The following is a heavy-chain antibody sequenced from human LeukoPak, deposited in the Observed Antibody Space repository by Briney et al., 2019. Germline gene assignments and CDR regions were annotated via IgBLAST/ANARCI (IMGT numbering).Heavy chain of an antibody. CDR2: ISSSSSYI. Sequence: GGSLRLSCPASGFTFSSYSMNWVRQAPGKGLEWVSSISSSSSYIYYADSVKGRFTISRDNAKNSLCLQMNSLRAEDTAVYYCATGGGYDFWSGYSDYWGQGTLVTVSS. CDR1: GFTFSSYS. CDR3: ATGGGYDFWSGYSDY. V-gene: IGHV3-21*01. D-gene: IGHD3-3*01. J-gene: IGHJ4*02.